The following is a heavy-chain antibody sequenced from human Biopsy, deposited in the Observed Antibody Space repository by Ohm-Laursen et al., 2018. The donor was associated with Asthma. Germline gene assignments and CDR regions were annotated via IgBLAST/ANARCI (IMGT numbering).Heavy chain of an antibody. J-gene: IGHJ3*01. CDR2: VNTGNGDT. CDR3: ARTYYDFLTGQVKDVFGV. CDR1: GYNFISFA. V-gene: IGHV1-3*04. Sequence: ASVKVSCKASGYNFISFAIHWVHQAPGQRLERMGWVNTGNGDTKYSQKFQGRVTITRDTSASTAYMELRSLRSEDTATYYCARTYYDFLTGQVKDVFGVWGQGTMVTVSS. D-gene: IGHD3-9*01.